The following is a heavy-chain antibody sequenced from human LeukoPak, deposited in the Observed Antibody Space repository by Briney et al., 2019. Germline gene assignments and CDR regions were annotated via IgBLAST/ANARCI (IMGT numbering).Heavy chain of an antibody. CDR2: ISYDGSNK. Sequence: GGSVRLSCAASGFTFSSYAMHWVRQAPGKGLEWVAVISYDGSNKYYADSVKGRFTISRDNSKNTMYLQMKSLRAEDTAVYYCARGRNFDYWGQGTLVTVSS. J-gene: IGHJ4*02. CDR1: GFTFSSYA. V-gene: IGHV3-30-3*01. CDR3: ARGRNFDY.